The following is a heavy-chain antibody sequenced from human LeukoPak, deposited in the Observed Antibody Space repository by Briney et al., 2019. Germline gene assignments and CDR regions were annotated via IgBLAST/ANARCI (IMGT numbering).Heavy chain of an antibody. Sequence: PSETLSLTCTVSGYSISSGYYWGWIRQPPGKGLEWIGSIYHSGSTYYNPSLKSRVTISVDTPKNQFSLKLSSVTAADTAVYYCARHYYYDSSGYYYPYDYWGQGTLVTVSS. CDR1: GYSISSGYY. J-gene: IGHJ4*02. CDR2: IYHSGST. D-gene: IGHD3-22*01. V-gene: IGHV4-38-2*02. CDR3: ARHYYYDSSGYYYPYDY.